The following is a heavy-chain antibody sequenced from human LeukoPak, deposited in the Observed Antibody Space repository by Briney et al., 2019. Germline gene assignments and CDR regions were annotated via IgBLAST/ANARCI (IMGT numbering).Heavy chain of an antibody. CDR2: ISYDGSHQ. CDR3: ATPINYHGSGSYFPPIH. J-gene: IGHJ4*02. V-gene: IGHV3-30*03. CDR1: GFTFRDNG. D-gene: IGHD3-10*01. Sequence: PGGSLRLSCAASGFTFRDNGMDWVRQAQGKGLEWVAVISYDGSHQYYADSVKGRFTISRDNSKNTLYLQMNSLRPEDTAVYYCATPINYHGSGSYFPPIHWGQGTLVTVSS.